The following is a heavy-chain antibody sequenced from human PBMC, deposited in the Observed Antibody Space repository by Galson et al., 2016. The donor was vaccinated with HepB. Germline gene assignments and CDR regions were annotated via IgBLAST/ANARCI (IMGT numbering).Heavy chain of an antibody. V-gene: IGHV3-23*01. J-gene: IGHJ4*02. Sequence: SLRLSCAASGFTFSSFAMSWVRRVPGKGLEWVSAISGRGDRIRYAESVKGRFIISRDNSKNTLDVEMKNLRVVDTAVYYCAKEGWFGELLYGHFDFWGQGTLVTVSS. CDR3: AKEGWFGELLYGHFDF. D-gene: IGHD3-10*01. CDR1: GFTFSSFA. CDR2: ISGRGDRI.